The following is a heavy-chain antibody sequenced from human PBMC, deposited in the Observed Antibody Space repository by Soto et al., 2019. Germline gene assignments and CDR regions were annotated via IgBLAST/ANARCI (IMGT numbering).Heavy chain of an antibody. CDR1: GFTFSDYA. Sequence: GSLRLSCAASGFTFSDYAMHWVRQAPGKGLEWVAVVSHDGSNKYYADSVKGRFTISRDNSKNTLYLQMNSLRAEDTAVYYCARADDSSGYYFGYFDYWGQGTLVTVSS. J-gene: IGHJ4*02. CDR2: VSHDGSNK. CDR3: ARADDSSGYYFGYFDY. V-gene: IGHV3-30*03. D-gene: IGHD3-22*01.